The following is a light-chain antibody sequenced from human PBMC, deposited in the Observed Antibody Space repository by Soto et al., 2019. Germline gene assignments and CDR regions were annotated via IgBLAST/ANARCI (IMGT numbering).Light chain of an antibody. J-gene: IGKJ1*01. V-gene: IGKV1-6*01. CDR2: AAS. CDR1: QDIRND. CDR3: LQDYIYPWT. Sequence: ALPVTQSPSSLSASVGDRVTITCRASQDIRNDLGWYQQKPGKAPKLLIYAASSLQSGVPSRFSGSGSGTDFTLTISSLQPEDFATYYCLQDYIYPWTFGQGTKVEIK.